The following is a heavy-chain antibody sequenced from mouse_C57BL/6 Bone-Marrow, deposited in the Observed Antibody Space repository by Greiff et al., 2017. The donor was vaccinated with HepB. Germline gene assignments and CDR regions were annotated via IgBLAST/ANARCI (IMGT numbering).Heavy chain of an antibody. CDR2: IDPETGGT. CDR3: TRDYRITTVVATGAMDY. D-gene: IGHD1-1*01. V-gene: IGHV1-15*01. Sequence: VQLQQSGAELVRPGASVTLSCKASGYTFTDYEMHWVKQTPVHGLEWIGAIDPETGGTAYNQKFKGKAILTADKSSSTAYMELRSLTSEDSAVYYCTRDYRITTVVATGAMDYWGQGTSVTVSS. J-gene: IGHJ4*01. CDR1: GYTFTDYE.